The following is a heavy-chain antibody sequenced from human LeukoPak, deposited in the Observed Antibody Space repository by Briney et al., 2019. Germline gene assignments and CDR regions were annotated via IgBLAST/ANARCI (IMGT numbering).Heavy chain of an antibody. CDR2: IYYSGST. J-gene: IGHJ3*02. CDR1: GASITSNY. V-gene: IGHV4-59*08. Sequence: PSETLSLTCTASGASITSNYWSWVRQPPGKGLEWIGYIYYSGSTKYNPSLKSRVTMSIDTSKSQVSLKLRSVTTADTAVYFCASSSTMSINDAFDIWGQGTMVTVSS. CDR3: ASSSTMSINDAFDI. D-gene: IGHD6-6*01.